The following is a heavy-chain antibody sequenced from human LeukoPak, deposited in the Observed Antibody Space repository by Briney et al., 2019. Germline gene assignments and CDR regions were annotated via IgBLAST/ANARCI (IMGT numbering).Heavy chain of an antibody. CDR3: ARELVSYYDSSGEFDY. J-gene: IGHJ4*02. D-gene: IGHD3-22*01. Sequence: GGSLRLSCAASGFTFSSYEMNWVRQAPGKGLEWVSYISSSGSTIYYADSVKGRFTISRDNAKNSLYLQMNSLRAEDTAVYYCARELVSYYDSSGEFDYWGQGTLVTVSS. CDR1: GFTFSSYE. V-gene: IGHV3-48*03. CDR2: ISSSGSTI.